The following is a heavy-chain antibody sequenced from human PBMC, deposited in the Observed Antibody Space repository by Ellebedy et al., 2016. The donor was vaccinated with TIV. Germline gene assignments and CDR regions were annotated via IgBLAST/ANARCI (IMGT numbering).Heavy chain of an antibody. D-gene: IGHD5-24*01. J-gene: IGHJ3*02. CDR1: GLTFSIYA. CDR2: ISGSGGYT. CDR3: ARGGGYNGLDAFDI. Sequence: GGSLRLXXAASGLTFSIYAMNWVRQAPEKGLEWVSDISGSGGYTYYAASVKGRFTISRDNSKSTLYLQMNSLRVEDTAVYYCARGGGYNGLDAFDIWGQGTMITVSS. V-gene: IGHV3-23*01.